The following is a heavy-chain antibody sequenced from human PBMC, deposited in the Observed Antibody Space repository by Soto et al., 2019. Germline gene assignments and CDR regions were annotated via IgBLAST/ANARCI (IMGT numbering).Heavy chain of an antibody. CDR1: GGSFSGYY. CDR3: ARGLLGRIFGVVMFYYYYGMDV. D-gene: IGHD3-3*01. J-gene: IGHJ6*02. V-gene: IGHV4-34*01. Sequence: SETLSLTXAVYGGSFSGYYWSWIRQPPGKGLEWIGEINHSGSTNYNPSLKSRVTISVDTSKNQFSLKLSSVTAADTAVYYCARGLLGRIFGVVMFYYYYGMDVWGQGTTVTVSS. CDR2: INHSGST.